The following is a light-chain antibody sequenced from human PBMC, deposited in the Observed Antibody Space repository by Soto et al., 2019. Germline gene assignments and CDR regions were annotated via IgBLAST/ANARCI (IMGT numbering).Light chain of an antibody. J-gene: IGKJ2*01. CDR2: KAS. V-gene: IGKV1-5*03. CDR1: QSLSGW. CDR3: QQYYSYPLT. Sequence: DIRMTQSPSTLSASVGDRVTITCRASQSLSGWLAWYQQKPGKAPKVLIYKASSLDNGVPSRFSGSGSGTEFTLTISSLQPDDFATYYCQQYYSYPLTFGQGTKLDIK.